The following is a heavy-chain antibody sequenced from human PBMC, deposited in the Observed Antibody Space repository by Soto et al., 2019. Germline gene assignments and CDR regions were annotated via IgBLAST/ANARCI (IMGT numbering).Heavy chain of an antibody. V-gene: IGHV1-18*04. CDR2: ITADSNKT. J-gene: IGHJ6*02. Sequence: AASVKVSCKASGYTFTTYAITWVRQAPGQGLEWMGWITADSNKTNYAQRFQGRLIMTTDTSTTTAYMDLRSLRLDDTAVYYCARVPRSPIRGPSFYYYGMDVWGQGTTVTVSS. CDR3: ARVPRSPIRGPSFYYYGMDV. D-gene: IGHD3-10*01. CDR1: GYTFTTYA.